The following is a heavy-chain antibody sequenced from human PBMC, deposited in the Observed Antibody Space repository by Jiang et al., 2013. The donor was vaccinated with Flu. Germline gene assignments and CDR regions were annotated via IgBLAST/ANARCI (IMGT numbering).Heavy chain of an antibody. Sequence: LRLSCAASGFTFSSYEMNWVRQAPGKGLEWVSYISSSGSTIYYADSVKGRFTISRDNAKNSLYLQMNSLRAEDTAVYYCASLLQLERRGPGDYWGQGTLVTVSS. CDR3: ASLLQLERRGPGDY. D-gene: IGHD1-1*01. CDR2: ISSSGSTI. CDR1: GFTFSSYE. J-gene: IGHJ4*02. V-gene: IGHV3-48*03.